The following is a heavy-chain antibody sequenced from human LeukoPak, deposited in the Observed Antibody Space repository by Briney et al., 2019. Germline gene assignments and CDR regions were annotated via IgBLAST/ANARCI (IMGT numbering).Heavy chain of an antibody. CDR2: IYYSAST. D-gene: IGHD3-22*01. V-gene: IGHV4-59*01. J-gene: IGHJ4*02. CDR1: GVSISSYY. Sequence: KPSETLSLTCTVSGVSISSYYWSWIRQPPGQGLEWIGYIYYSASTDYNPSLKSRVTISVDTSKNQFSLKLNSVTAADTAVYYCASTRYYHDSTGYYPVPSFDYWGQGALVTVSS. CDR3: ASTRYYHDSTGYYPVPSFDY.